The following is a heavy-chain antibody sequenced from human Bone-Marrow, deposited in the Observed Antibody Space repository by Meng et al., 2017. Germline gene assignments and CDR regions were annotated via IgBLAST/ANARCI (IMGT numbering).Heavy chain of an antibody. D-gene: IGHD6-25*01. CDR1: GYNFPDYY. V-gene: IGHV1-2*06. CDR3: ARDEDISAAGKLFGDY. CDR2: INPKSGDT. J-gene: IGHJ4*02. Sequence: QVQLVQVGVEVKKLGASVKVSCKPSGYNFPDYYIHWVRRAPGQGLEWMGRINPKSGDTHYAQKFQARVTMTGDTSISTAYMELSGLRSDDTAMYYCARDEDISAAGKLFGDYWGQGTLVTVSS.